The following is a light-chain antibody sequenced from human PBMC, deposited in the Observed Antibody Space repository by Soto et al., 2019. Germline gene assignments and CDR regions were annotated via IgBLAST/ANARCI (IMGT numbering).Light chain of an antibody. V-gene: IGLV1-40*01. J-gene: IGLJ2*01. Sequence: QSVLTQPPSVSGAPGQRVTISCTVSSSNIGAGYDVHWYQQLPGTAPKLLIYVNSNRPSGVPDRFSGSKSGTSASLAITGLQAEDEADYYCQSYDSSLSVVFGGGTKLTVL. CDR2: VNS. CDR1: SSNIGAGYD. CDR3: QSYDSSLSVV.